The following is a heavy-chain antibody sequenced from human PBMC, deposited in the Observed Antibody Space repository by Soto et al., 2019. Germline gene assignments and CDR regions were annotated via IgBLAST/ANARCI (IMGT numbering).Heavy chain of an antibody. J-gene: IGHJ3*01. CDR2: IYHGGST. CDR1: GGSISSGGYS. CDR3: ATGSRSSTSDAFDV. V-gene: IGHV4-30-2*02. D-gene: IGHD2-15*01. Sequence: SETLSLTCAVSGGSISSGGYSWSWIRQPPGKGLECIGYIYHGGSTYYNPSLKSRVTMSVDTSRNQFSLKLNSVTAADTAVYFCATGSRSSTSDAFDVWGQGTMVTVSS.